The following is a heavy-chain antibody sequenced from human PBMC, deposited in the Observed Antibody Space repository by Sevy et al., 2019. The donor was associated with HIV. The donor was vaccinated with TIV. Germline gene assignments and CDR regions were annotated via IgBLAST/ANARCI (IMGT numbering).Heavy chain of an antibody. CDR3: TRDEYGYDSSGYYYGFAFDI. V-gene: IGHV3-21*01. Sequence: GGSLRLSCAASGFTFSSYSMNWVRQAPGKGLEWVSSISSSSSYIYYADSVKGRFTISRDNAKNSLYLQMNSLRAEDRAVYYCTRDEYGYDSSGYYYGFAFDIWGQGTMVTVSS. CDR1: GFTFSSYS. J-gene: IGHJ3*02. CDR2: ISSSSSYI. D-gene: IGHD3-22*01.